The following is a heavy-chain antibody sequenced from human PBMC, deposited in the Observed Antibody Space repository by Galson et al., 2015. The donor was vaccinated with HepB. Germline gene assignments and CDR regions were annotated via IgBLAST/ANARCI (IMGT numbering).Heavy chain of an antibody. D-gene: IGHD6-13*01. Sequence: SLRLSCAASGFTFSGSAMHWVRQASGRGLEWVGRIGSKANSYATAYAASVRGRFTISRDDSKNTAYMQMNSLKTEDTAVYYCTRLGDLSGYSSLWGQGTLVTVSS. CDR3: TRLGDLSGYSSL. V-gene: IGHV3-73*01. CDR1: GFTFSGSA. J-gene: IGHJ4*02. CDR2: IGSKANSYAT.